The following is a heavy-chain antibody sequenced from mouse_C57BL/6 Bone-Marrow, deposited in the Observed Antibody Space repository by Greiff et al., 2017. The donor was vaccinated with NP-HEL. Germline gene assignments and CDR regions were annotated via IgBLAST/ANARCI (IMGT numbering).Heavy chain of an antibody. D-gene: IGHD1-1*01. J-gene: IGHJ2*01. Sequence: DVQLVESGGGLVKPGGSLKLSCAASGFTFSSYALSWVRQTPEKRLEWVATISDGGSYPSYPDNVKGRFTISRDNAKNNLYLQMSHLKSEDTAMYYCARGGYYGSSPYFDYWGQGTTLTVSS. CDR2: ISDGGSYP. V-gene: IGHV5-4*01. CDR1: GFTFSSYA. CDR3: ARGGYYGSSPYFDY.